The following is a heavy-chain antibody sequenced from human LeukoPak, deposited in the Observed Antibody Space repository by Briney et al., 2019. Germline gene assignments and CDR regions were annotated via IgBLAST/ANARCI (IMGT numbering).Heavy chain of an antibody. CDR2: VDAGNGDT. J-gene: IGHJ4*02. CDR3: ARQGLGHKFFFDY. D-gene: IGHD6-25*01. Sequence: GASVEVSCKPSGSTFTSYTFHWMRQAPGQRFEWMGWVDAGNGDTEYSRKFQGRVTFTRDTFANVAYMDLSSLRSEDTAVYFCARQGLGHKFFFDYWGQGTQATVSS. CDR1: GSTFTSYT. V-gene: IGHV1-3*01.